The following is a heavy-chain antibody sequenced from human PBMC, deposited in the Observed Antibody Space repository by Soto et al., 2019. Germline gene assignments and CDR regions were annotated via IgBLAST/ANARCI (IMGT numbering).Heavy chain of an antibody. CDR2: INAGNGNT. J-gene: IGHJ5*02. V-gene: IGHV1-3*01. CDR3: ARDSPLRYFDWPGRRFDP. Sequence: ASVKVSCKASGYTFTSYAMHWVRQAPGQRLEWMGWINAGNGNTKYSQKFQGRVTITRDTSASTAYMELSSLRSEDTAVYYCARDSPLRYFDWPGRRFDPWGQGTLVTVSS. D-gene: IGHD3-9*01. CDR1: GYTFTSYA.